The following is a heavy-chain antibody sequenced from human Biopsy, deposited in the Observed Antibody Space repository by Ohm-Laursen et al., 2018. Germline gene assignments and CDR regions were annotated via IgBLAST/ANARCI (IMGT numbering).Heavy chain of an antibody. D-gene: IGHD3/OR15-3a*01. CDR3: VRLNRRGNIIFFDY. V-gene: IGHV4-59*08. Sequence: SDTLSLTCTVSGGSITADFWTWIRQTPGERLEWIGYRFHSGSPMYNPSLKSRVTISVDTSKSQFSLTLTSVTAEDTAVYYCVRLNRRGNIIFFDYWGRGTLVTVSS. CDR2: RFHSGSP. CDR1: GGSITADF. J-gene: IGHJ4*02.